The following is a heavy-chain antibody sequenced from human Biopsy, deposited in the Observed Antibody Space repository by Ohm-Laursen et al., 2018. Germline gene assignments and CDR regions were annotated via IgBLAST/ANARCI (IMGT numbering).Heavy chain of an antibody. CDR1: GGSVRSPDHR. D-gene: IGHD3-10*01. J-gene: IGHJ4*02. Sequence: SQTLSLTCTVSGGSVRSPDHRWNWVRRAPGKGLEWIGNIYYSWTTLYNPSLSGRVTMDLDRSTNQFSLKLKSVNSADTAVYFCTRAYFYGMGTSNYFLDSWGQGALVTVSS. CDR3: TRAYFYGMGTSNYFLDS. V-gene: IGHV4-30-4*08. CDR2: IYYSWTT.